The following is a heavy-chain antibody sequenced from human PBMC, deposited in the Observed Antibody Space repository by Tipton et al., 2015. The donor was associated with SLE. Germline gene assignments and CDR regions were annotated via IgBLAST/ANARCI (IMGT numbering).Heavy chain of an antibody. J-gene: IGHJ4*02. CDR1: GGSFDYA. D-gene: IGHD7-27*01. V-gene: IGHV4-34*01. Sequence: LRLSCAVYGGSFDYAWSWIRQPPGKGLEWIGEIHHSAGAKYSPSLESRVTISIDTSKTQFSLRPSSVTAADTAVYYCAKELIAGSILTGLDYWGQGTLVTVSS. CDR3: AKELIAGSILTGLDY. CDR2: IHHSAGA.